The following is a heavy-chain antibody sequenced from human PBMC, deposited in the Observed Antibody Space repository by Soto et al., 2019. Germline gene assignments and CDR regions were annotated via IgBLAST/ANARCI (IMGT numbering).Heavy chain of an antibody. CDR1: GGTFSSYA. CDR3: SRESGYDDSSGYSLGWFDP. D-gene: IGHD3-22*01. Sequence: QVQLVQSGAEVKKPGSSVKVSCKASGGTFSSYAISWVRQAPGQGLEWMGGIIPIFGTANYAQKFQGRVTITADESTSTAYMELSSLRSEDTAVYYCSRESGYDDSSGYSLGWFDPWGQGTLVTVSS. J-gene: IGHJ5*02. V-gene: IGHV1-69*01. CDR2: IIPIFGTA.